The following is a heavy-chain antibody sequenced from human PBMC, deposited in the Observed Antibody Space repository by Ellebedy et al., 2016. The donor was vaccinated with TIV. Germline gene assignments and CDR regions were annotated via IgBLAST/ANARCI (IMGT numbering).Heavy chain of an antibody. V-gene: IGHV3-21*01. CDR3: ARDGPVLLWFGEDYQYYHAMDV. CDR1: GFTFSDYS. D-gene: IGHD3-10*01. Sequence: GESLKISCTVSGFTFSDYSINWVRQAPGKGLEWISSISTGSYYAYYADSVKGRFTISRDNAKDSLYLQMNSLRAEDTAVYYCARDGPVLLWFGEDYQYYHAMDVWGQGTLVTVSS. CDR2: ISTGSYYA. J-gene: IGHJ6*02.